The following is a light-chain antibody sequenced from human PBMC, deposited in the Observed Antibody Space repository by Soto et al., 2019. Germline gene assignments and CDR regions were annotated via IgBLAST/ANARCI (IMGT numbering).Light chain of an antibody. CDR2: GAS. CDR3: QQYGSSPLS. V-gene: IGKV3-20*01. Sequence: EIVLTLSPGTLSLSPGERATLSCRASQNLSSSYLAWCQQKPGQAPRLLIYGASSRATGIPDRFSGGGSGTDFTLTISRLEPEDFAVYYCQQYGSSPLSLGGGTKGDIK. CDR1: QNLSSSY. J-gene: IGKJ4*01.